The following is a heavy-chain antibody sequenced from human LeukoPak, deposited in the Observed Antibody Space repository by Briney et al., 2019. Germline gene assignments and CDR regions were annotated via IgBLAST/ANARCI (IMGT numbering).Heavy chain of an antibody. CDR3: AREVQRMGISAAATEYSYYYMDV. CDR2: IYHSGST. J-gene: IGHJ6*03. Sequence: SETLSLTCTVSGYSISSGYYWGWIRQPPGKGLEWIGSIYHSGSTSYNPSLKSRVTISLDTSKNQFSLKLSSVTAADTAMYYCAREVQRMGISAAATEYSYYYMDVWGKGTTVTISS. V-gene: IGHV4-38-2*02. CDR1: GYSISSGYY. D-gene: IGHD6-13*01.